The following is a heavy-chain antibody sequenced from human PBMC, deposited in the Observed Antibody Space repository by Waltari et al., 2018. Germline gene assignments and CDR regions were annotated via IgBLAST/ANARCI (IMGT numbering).Heavy chain of an antibody. Sequence: EVQLVESGGGLVQPGGSLRLSCGAPGFPFSNDWMSWVRQAPGKGLEWVANIKKDGSATYYVDSVRGRFSISRDNAKNSLSLQMNSLRAEDTAVYYCARIGSWPPWLDYWGQGILVTVSS. CDR2: IKKDGSAT. V-gene: IGHV3-7*01. CDR3: ARIGSWPPWLDY. J-gene: IGHJ4*02. CDR1: GFPFSNDW. D-gene: IGHD6-13*01.